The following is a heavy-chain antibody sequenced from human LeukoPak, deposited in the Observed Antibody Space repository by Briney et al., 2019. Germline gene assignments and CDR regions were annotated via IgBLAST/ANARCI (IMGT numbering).Heavy chain of an antibody. CDR2: IYYTGGA. J-gene: IGHJ4*02. V-gene: IGHV4-30-4*01. D-gene: IGHD2-2*02. CDR1: GGSISSGDYY. CDR3: ARVPATAVHFDY. Sequence: PSETLSLTCTVSGGSISSGDYYWSWIRQPPGKGLEWIAYIYYTGGAYYNPSLKSRVTMSVDTSKYQFSLKLSSVTAADTAVYYCARVPATAVHFDYWGQGTLVTVSS.